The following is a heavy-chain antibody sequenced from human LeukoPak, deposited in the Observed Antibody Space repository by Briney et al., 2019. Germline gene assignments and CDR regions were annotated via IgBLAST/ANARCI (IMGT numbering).Heavy chain of an antibody. CDR1: GFTFSSYA. V-gene: IGHV3-30-3*01. D-gene: IGHD6-13*01. Sequence: GGSLRLSCAASGFTFSSYAMHWVRQAPGKGLEWVAVISYDGSNKYYADSVKGRFTISRDNSKNTLYLQMNSLRAEDTAVYYCARDPPLGIAAEVNFDYWGQGTLVTVSS. CDR3: ARDPPLGIAAEVNFDY. CDR2: ISYDGSNK. J-gene: IGHJ4*02.